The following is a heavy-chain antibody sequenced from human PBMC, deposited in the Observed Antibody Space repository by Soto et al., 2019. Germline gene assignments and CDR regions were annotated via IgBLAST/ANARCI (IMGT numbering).Heavy chain of an antibody. CDR2: ISSSGHYI. V-gene: IGHV3-11*05. CDR3: ARELDGMDV. J-gene: IGHJ6*02. CDR1: GITFSDYY. Sequence: QVQLVESGGGLVKPGGSLRLSCAASGITFSDYYMSWIRQAPGKGLEWVSYISSSGHYIEHADSVRGQFTTSRDKARNSLYLQMNSLRVEDTAVYYCARELDGMDVWGQGTTVTVSS.